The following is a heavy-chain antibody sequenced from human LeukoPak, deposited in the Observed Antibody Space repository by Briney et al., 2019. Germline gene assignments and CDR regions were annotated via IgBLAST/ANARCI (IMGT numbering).Heavy chain of an antibody. CDR2: ISGNGGSI. J-gene: IGHJ5*02. CDR3: SGGVS. CDR1: GFTFSIYT. V-gene: IGHV3-64D*06. D-gene: IGHD3-10*01. Sequence: GGSLRLSCSASGFTFSIYTMYWVRQPPGKGLQYVSGISGNGGSIYYADSVKGRFIISRDNSKNTLYLQMSSLRDEDTAVYYCSGGVSWDQGTLVTVSS.